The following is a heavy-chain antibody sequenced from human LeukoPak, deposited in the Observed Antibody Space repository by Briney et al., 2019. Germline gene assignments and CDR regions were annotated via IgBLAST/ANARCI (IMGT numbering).Heavy chain of an antibody. CDR1: GDSISSYY. CDR2: IYTSGST. Sequence: SETVSLTCSVSGDSISSYYWSWIRQPAGKGLEWIGRIYTSGSTNYNPSLKSRVTISVDTSKNQFSLKLSSVTAADTAVYYCATSPRRALANWFDPWGQGTLVTVSS. J-gene: IGHJ5*02. CDR3: ATSPRRALANWFDP. D-gene: IGHD3-3*02. V-gene: IGHV4-4*07.